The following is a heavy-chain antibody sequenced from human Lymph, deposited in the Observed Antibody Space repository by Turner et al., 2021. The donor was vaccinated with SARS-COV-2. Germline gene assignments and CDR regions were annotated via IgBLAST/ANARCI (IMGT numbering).Heavy chain of an antibody. V-gene: IGHV3-30*04. CDR1: GFTFSSYA. Sequence: QVQLVESGGGVVQPGRSLRLSCAASGFTFSSYAMHWVRQAPGMGLEWVAFISYDESDKYYADSVKGRFTFSRDNSKNTLYLRMNSLRAEDTAVYNCARDRDSSGWVDYWGQGTLVTVSS. CDR3: ARDRDSSGWVDY. CDR2: ISYDESDK. D-gene: IGHD3-22*01. J-gene: IGHJ4*02.